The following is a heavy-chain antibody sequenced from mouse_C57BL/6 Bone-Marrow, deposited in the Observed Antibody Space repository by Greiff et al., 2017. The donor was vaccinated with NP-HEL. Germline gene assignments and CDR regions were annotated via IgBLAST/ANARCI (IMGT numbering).Heavy chain of an antibody. V-gene: IGHV1-4*01. CDR1: GYTFTSYT. Sequence: VQLQQSGAELARPGASVKMSCKASGYTFTSYTMHWVKQRPGQGLEWIGYINPSSGYTKYNQKFKDKATLTADKSSSTAYMQLSSLTSEDSAVYYCAREDGSSYAMDYWGQGTSVTVSS. CDR2: INPSSGYT. CDR3: AREDGSSYAMDY. D-gene: IGHD1-1*01. J-gene: IGHJ4*01.